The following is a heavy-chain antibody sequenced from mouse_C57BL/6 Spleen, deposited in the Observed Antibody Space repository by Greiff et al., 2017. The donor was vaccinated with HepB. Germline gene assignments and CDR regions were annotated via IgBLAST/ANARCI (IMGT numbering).Heavy chain of an antibody. D-gene: IGHD3-3*01. J-gene: IGHJ4*01. CDR3: ARCGWDRAMDY. Sequence: QVQLKQSGAELVRPGTSVKVSCKASGYAFTNYLIEWVKQRPGQGLEWIGVINPGSGGTNYNEKFKGKATLTADKSSSTAYMQLSSLTSEDSAVYFCARCGWDRAMDYWGQGASVTVSS. V-gene: IGHV1-54*01. CDR2: INPGSGGT. CDR1: GYAFTNYL.